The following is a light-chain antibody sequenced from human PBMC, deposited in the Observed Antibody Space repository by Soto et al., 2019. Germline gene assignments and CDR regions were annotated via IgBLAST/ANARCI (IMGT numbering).Light chain of an antibody. J-gene: IGLJ3*02. CDR3: AAWDDSLNGPSWV. Sequence: QSVLTQPPSVSGAPGQGVTISCTGGSSNIGAGYDVHWYQHLPGTSPKLLIYGNHNRPSGVPDRFSGSKSGTSASLAITDLQAEDEADYYCAAWDDSLNGPSWVFGGGTKLTVL. V-gene: IGLV1-40*01. CDR1: SSNIGAGYD. CDR2: GNH.